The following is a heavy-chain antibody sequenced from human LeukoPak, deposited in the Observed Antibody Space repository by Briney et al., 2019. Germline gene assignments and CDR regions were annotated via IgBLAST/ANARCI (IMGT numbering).Heavy chain of an antibody. CDR2: IYYSGST. D-gene: IGHD3-22*01. Sequence: SETLSLTCTVSGGSISSYYWSWIRQPPGKGLEWIGYIYYSGSTNYNPSLKSRVTISVDTSKNQFSLKLSSVTAADTAVYYCARDGPGSSGYFLSFDYWGQGTLVTVSS. J-gene: IGHJ4*02. CDR1: GGSISSYY. V-gene: IGHV4-59*12. CDR3: ARDGPGSSGYFLSFDY.